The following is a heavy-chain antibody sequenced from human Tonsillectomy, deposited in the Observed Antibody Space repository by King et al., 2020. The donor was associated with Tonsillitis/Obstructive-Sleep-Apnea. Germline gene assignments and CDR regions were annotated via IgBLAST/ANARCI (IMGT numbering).Heavy chain of an antibody. CDR1: GGSFSGYY. CDR2: VNHSGST. CDR3: ARWGYGDQYYFDY. V-gene: IGHV4-34*01. J-gene: IGHJ4*02. Sequence: VQLQQWGAGLLKPSETLSLSCAVYGGSFSGYYCSWIRQPPGKGLEWIGEVNHSGSTNYNPSLKSRVTVSVDTSKNQFSLKLSSVTAADTAVYYCARWGYGDQYYFDYWGQGTLVTVSS. D-gene: IGHD4-17*01.